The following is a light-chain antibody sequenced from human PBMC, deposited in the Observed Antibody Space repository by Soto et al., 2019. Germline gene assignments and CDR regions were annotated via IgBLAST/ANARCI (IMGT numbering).Light chain of an antibody. CDR2: GAS. CDR3: QEYNTWPWT. CDR1: QSVNNN. Sequence: EVVLTQSPATLSVSSGERATLSCRASQSVNNNLAWYQQKLGQAPRVLIYGASTRATGIPARFTGSGSGTEFILTITSLQSEDSAVYYCQEYNTWPWTFGQGTKVDI. J-gene: IGKJ1*01. V-gene: IGKV3-15*01.